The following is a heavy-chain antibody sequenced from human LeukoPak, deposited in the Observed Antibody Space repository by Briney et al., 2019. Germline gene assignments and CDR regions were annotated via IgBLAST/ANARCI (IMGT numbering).Heavy chain of an antibody. V-gene: IGHV4-61*02. Sequence: SETLSLTCTVAGGSISSGSYYWSWIRQPAGKGLEWIGRIYTSGSTNYNPSLKSRVTISVDTSKNQFSLKLSSVTAADTAVYYCARRIYCSGGSCYSAPFDYWGQGTLVTVSS. CDR2: IYTSGST. CDR1: GGSISSGSYY. D-gene: IGHD2-15*01. J-gene: IGHJ4*02. CDR3: ARRIYCSGGSCYSAPFDY.